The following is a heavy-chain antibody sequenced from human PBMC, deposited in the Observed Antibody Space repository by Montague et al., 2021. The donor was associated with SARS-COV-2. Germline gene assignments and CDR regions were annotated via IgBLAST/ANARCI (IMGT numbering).Heavy chain of an antibody. CDR1: GGSISSYY. D-gene: IGHD1-26*01. J-gene: IGHJ4*02. CDR2: IYYSGST. CDR3: ANRPTYSGSYHEYYFDY. Sequence: SETLSLTRTLSGGSISSYYWSWIRQPPGKGLEWIGYIYYSGSTNYNPSLKSRVTISVDKSKNQFSLKLSSVTAADTAVYYCANRPTYSGSYHEYYFDYWGQGTLVTVSS. V-gene: IGHV4-59*12.